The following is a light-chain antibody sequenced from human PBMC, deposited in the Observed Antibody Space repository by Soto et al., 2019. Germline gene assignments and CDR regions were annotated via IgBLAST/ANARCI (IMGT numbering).Light chain of an antibody. CDR1: QSVSNNY. CDR3: QQYGSSSLT. V-gene: IGKV3-20*01. J-gene: IGKJ4*01. CDR2: GAS. Sequence: DIVLTQSPGTLSLSPGERATLSCRASQSVSNNYLAWYQQKPGQAPRLLIYGASSRATGIPDRFSGSGSGTDFTLTINRLEPEDFAVYYCQQYGSSSLTFGGGTKVDIK.